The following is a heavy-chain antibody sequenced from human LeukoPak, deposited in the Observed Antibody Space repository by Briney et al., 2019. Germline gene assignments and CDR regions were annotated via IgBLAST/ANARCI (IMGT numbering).Heavy chain of an antibody. J-gene: IGHJ3*02. CDR1: GFXVSSNY. CDR2: IYSGGST. CDR3: ARARVYYYDSSGYYPDAFDI. V-gene: IGHV3-66*01. D-gene: IGHD3-22*01. Sequence: GGSLRLSCAASGFXVSSNYMNWVRQAPGKGLEWVSVIYSGGSTYYADSVKGRFTISRDNSKNTLYLQMNSLRAEDAAVYYCARARVYYYDSSGYYPDAFDIWGQGTMVTVSS.